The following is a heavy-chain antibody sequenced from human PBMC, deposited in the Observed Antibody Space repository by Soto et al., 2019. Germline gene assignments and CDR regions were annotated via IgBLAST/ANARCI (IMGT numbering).Heavy chain of an antibody. CDR2: IYYSGST. CDR1: GGSVSSGSYY. J-gene: IGHJ4*02. V-gene: IGHV4-61*01. CDR3: ARESSGSYPANY. D-gene: IGHD1-26*01. Sequence: QVQLQESGPGLVKPSETLSLTCTVSGGSVSSGSYYWSWIRQPPGQGLEWIGYIYYSGSTNYHPSLKSRVTISVDTSKNQFSLKLSSVTAADTAVYYCARESSGSYPANYWGQGTLVTVSS.